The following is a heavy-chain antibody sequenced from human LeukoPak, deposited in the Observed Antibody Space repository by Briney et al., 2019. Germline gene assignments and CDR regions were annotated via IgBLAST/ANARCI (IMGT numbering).Heavy chain of an antibody. Sequence: PGGSLRLSCAASGFTFSSYSMNWVRQAPGKGLEWVSSISSSSSYIYYADSVKGRFTISRDNAKNSLYLQMNSLRAEDTAVYYCARDQDDIKPLDYWGQGTLVTVSS. V-gene: IGHV3-21*01. CDR1: GFTFSSYS. D-gene: IGHD3-9*01. CDR3: ARDQDDIKPLDY. J-gene: IGHJ4*02. CDR2: ISSSSSYI.